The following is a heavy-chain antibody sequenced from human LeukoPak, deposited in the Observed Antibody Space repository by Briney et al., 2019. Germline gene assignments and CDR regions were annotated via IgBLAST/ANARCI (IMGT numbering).Heavy chain of an antibody. Sequence: PGGSLRLSCAASGFIFNAFGMNWVRQAPGEGLEWVSYIGTTSGAIYYADSVKGRFTISRDSAKNSLYLQMNSLRAEDTAVYYCAKAASSSWPSYYYGMDVWGQGTTVTVSS. D-gene: IGHD6-13*01. V-gene: IGHV3-48*01. CDR3: AKAASSSWPSYYYGMDV. CDR2: IGTTSGAI. J-gene: IGHJ6*02. CDR1: GFIFNAFG.